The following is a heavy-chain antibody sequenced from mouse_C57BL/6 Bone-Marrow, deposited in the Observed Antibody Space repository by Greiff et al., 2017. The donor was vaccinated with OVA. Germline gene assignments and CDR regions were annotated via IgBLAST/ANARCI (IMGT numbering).Heavy chain of an antibody. Sequence: QVQLQQPGAELVKPGASVKLSCKASGYTFTSYWMQWVKQRPGQGLEWIGEIDPSDSYTTYNQKFKGKATLTVDTSSSTAYMQLSSLTSEDSAGEYCARKFYDGYPHFDYWGQGTTLTVSS. CDR3: ARKFYDGYPHFDY. D-gene: IGHD2-3*01. J-gene: IGHJ2*01. CDR2: IDPSDSYT. V-gene: IGHV1-50*01. CDR1: GYTFTSYW.